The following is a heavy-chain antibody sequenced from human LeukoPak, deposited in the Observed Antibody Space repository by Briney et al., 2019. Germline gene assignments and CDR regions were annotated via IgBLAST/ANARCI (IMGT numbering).Heavy chain of an antibody. CDR2: ISGSGGST. D-gene: IGHD2-2*01. CDR3: AKFHIVVVPAASLCFDY. J-gene: IGHJ4*02. V-gene: IGHV3-23*01. Sequence: GGSLRLSCAASGFTFSSYAMSWVRQAPGKGLEWVSAISGSGGSTYYADSVKGRFTISRDNSKNTLYLQMNSLRAEDTAVYHCAKFHIVVVPAASLCFDYWGQGTLVTVSS. CDR1: GFTFSSYA.